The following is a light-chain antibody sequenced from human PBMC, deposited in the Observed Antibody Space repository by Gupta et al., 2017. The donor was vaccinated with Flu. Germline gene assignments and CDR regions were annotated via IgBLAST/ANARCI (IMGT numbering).Light chain of an antibody. CDR3: QTYDSSRSGWV. CDR1: SGGGYD. CDR2: GNR. J-gene: IGLJ3*02. Sequence: QSVLTQPPSVSGAPGQRVTISCTETSGGGYDLQWYQQLPGAAPKLLVYGNRNRPSGVPDRFSGSKSDTSASLAITGLQAEDEADYYCQTYDSSRSGWVFGGGTKLTVL. V-gene: IGLV1-40*01.